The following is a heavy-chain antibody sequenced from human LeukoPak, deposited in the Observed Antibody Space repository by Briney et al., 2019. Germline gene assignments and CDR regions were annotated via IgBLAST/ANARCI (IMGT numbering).Heavy chain of an antibody. CDR2: ISGRNSYI. D-gene: IGHD6-19*01. J-gene: IGHJ6*03. CDR3: ARDAQWLVPEGYYYYMDV. V-gene: IGHV3-21*01. Sequence: GGSLRLSCAGSGFTFSRYNMNWFRQAPGKGRERGSSISGRNSYIFYADSVKGRFTISRDNANNSLYLQMNSLGAEDTAVYYCARDAQWLVPEGYYYYMDVWGKGTTVTVSS. CDR1: GFTFSRYN.